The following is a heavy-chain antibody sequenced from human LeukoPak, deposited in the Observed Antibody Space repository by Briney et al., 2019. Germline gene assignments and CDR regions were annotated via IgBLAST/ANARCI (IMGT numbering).Heavy chain of an antibody. CDR3: ATRISHGMDV. CDR2: IYSGGTT. V-gene: IGHV3-66*01. Sequence: GGSLRLSCAASGFTVSSKYMSWVRQAPGKGLEWVSVIYSGGTTYYADSVKGRFTISRDNSKNTLYLQMNSLRAEDTAVYYCATRISHGMDVWGQGTTVTVPS. J-gene: IGHJ6*02. D-gene: IGHD2/OR15-2a*01. CDR1: GFTVSSKY.